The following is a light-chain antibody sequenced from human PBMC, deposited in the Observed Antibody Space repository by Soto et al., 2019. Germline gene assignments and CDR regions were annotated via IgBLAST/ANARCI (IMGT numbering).Light chain of an antibody. CDR1: NSVVGSYNL. CDR2: EVS. J-gene: IGLJ1*01. CDR3: SSYAGSSTYV. Sequence: VLTQPASVSGSPGQSITISCTGTNSVVGSYNLVSWYQQHPGKAPKPMIYEVSKRPSGFSNRFSGSKSGNTASLTISGLQAEDEADYYCSSYAGSSTYVFGTGTKVTVL. V-gene: IGLV2-23*02.